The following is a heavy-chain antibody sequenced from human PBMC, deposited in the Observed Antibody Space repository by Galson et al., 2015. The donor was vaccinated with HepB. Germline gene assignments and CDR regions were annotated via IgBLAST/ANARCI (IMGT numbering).Heavy chain of an antibody. CDR3: TTISDSSGYYYSWDAFDI. D-gene: IGHD3-22*01. CDR2: IKSKTDGGTT. Sequence: SLRLSCAASGFTFSNAWMNWVRQAPGKGLEWVGRIKSKTDGGTTDYAAPVKGRFTISRDDSKNTLYLQMNSLKTEDTAVYYCTTISDSSGYYYSWDAFDIWGQGTMVTVSS. CDR1: GFTFSNAW. V-gene: IGHV3-15*07. J-gene: IGHJ3*02.